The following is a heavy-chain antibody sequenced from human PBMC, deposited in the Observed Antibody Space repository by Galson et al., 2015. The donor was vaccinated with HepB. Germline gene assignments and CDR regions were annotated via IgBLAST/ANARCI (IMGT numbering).Heavy chain of an antibody. D-gene: IGHD6-13*01. V-gene: IGHV1-18*04. J-gene: IGHJ4*02. CDR1: GYTFTHYG. CDR2: ISGYNGNT. CDR3: ARDAPAGTSYLDF. Sequence: SVKVSCKASGYTFTHYGITWVRQAPGQGLEWMGWISGYNGNTNYAQKFQGRVTMTTDTSTSTAYMELRSLRSDDTAVSYCARDAPAGTSYLDFWGQGTLVTVSS.